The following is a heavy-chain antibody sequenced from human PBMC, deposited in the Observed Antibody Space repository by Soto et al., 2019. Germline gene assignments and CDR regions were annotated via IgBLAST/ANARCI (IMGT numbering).Heavy chain of an antibody. CDR3: ARDRGVAPPVAGNTHYYYYMDV. J-gene: IGHJ6*03. Sequence: QDRLVQSGVEVKKPGASVRVCCKASGYSFTNYGITWVRQAPGQGFEWMGWISAYNGNTNYAQKFQGRVTLTTDASTSTAYLELTSLRSDDTAVYYCARDRGVAPPVAGNTHYYYYMDVWGKGTTVTVSS. CDR1: GYSFTNYG. CDR2: ISAYNGNT. D-gene: IGHD6-19*01. V-gene: IGHV1-18*01.